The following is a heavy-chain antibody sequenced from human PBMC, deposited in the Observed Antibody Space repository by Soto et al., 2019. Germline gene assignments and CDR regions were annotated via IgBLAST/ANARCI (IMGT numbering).Heavy chain of an antibody. CDR2: IYYSGST. CDR1: GGSISSSSYY. J-gene: IGHJ6*02. Sequence: PSETLSLTCTVSGGSISSSSYYWGWIRQPPGKGLEWIGSIYYSGSTYYNPPLKSRVTISVDTSKNQFSLKLSSVTAADTAVYYCARGMVGDYDFWSGYLYYYYYGMDVWGQGTTVTVSS. CDR3: ARGMVGDYDFWSGYLYYYYYGMDV. V-gene: IGHV4-39*01. D-gene: IGHD3-3*01.